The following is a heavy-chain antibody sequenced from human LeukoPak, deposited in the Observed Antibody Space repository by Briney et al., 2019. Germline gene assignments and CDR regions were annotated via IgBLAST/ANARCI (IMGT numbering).Heavy chain of an antibody. J-gene: IGHJ4*02. Sequence: ASVKVSYKALGYTFTDHYFHWLRQAPGQGLEWMGWIHPGRGDTNYAQKFQGRVSLTRDTSISTAYMELSRLTSDDTAVYYCARDHNWGPDHWGQGTLVSVSS. CDR2: IHPGRGDT. CDR1: GYTFTDHY. V-gene: IGHV1-2*02. CDR3: ARDHNWGPDH. D-gene: IGHD7-27*01.